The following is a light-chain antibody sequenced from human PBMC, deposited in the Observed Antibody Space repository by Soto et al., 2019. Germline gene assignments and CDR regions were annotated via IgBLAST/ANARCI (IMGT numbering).Light chain of an antibody. CDR3: QHYNSYSEA. CDR2: KAS. V-gene: IGKV1-5*03. J-gene: IGKJ1*01. Sequence: IQVTQSPATLSASLGARVTITCRARQNIGTWFAWYQQKPGKAPKLLIYKASTLKSGVPSRCRGSGSGTEFTLTISSLQPDDFEAYYCQHYNSYSEAFGQGTKVDIK. CDR1: QNIGTW.